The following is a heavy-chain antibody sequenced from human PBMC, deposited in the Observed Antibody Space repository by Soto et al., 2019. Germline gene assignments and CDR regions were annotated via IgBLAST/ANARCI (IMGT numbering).Heavy chain of an antibody. CDR1: GFTFTNYG. V-gene: IGHV3-23*01. Sequence: PGGSLRLSCAASGFTFTNYGMSWVRQAPGKGLEWVSSISGGGGSAYYADSVMGRFTISRDNSKNTLYLQMNSLRAEDTAVYYCAKVGYSTLDYWGQGTLVTVSS. J-gene: IGHJ4*02. D-gene: IGHD1-26*01. CDR3: AKVGYSTLDY. CDR2: ISGGGGSA.